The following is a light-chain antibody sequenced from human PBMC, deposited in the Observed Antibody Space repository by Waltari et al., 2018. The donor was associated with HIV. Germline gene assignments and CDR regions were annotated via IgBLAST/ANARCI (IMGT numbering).Light chain of an antibody. CDR2: GTG. CDR1: SSNIGAGSV. J-gene: IGLJ1*01. Sequence: QSILTQPPSVSGAPGQNITVSCTGNSSNIGAGSVVHWYQQLPGTGPKIVIYGTGNRPSGIPDRFSGSKSGASVSLVIAGLQPEDEADYYCQSYDRSLRGNVFGTGTKVTVL. V-gene: IGLV1-40*03. CDR3: QSYDRSLRGNV.